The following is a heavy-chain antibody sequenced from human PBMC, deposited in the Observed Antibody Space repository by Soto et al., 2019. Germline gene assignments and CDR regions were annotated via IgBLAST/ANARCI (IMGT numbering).Heavy chain of an antibody. Sequence: QVQLVESGGGVVQPGRSLRLSCAASGFTFSSYGMHWVRQAPGKGLEWVAVISYDGSNKYYADSVKGRFTISRDNSKNTLYLQMNSLRAEDTAVYYCAKAQSDSGWYLGSDYWGQGTLVTVSS. CDR2: ISYDGSNK. D-gene: IGHD6-19*01. CDR1: GFTFSSYG. V-gene: IGHV3-30*18. J-gene: IGHJ4*02. CDR3: AKAQSDSGWYLGSDY.